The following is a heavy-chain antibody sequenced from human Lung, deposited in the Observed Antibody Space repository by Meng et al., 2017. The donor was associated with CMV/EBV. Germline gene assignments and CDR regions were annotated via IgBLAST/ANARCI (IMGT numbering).Heavy chain of an antibody. CDR3: ARARFDGGMDV. D-gene: IGHD5-24*01. Sequence: GESLKISCAASGFTFSSYAIHWVRQAPGKGLDWVAVVSYDGTKTYYSDSVKGRFTLSRDNSKNTMYMEMSSLGYEDTAMYYCARARFDGGMDVWGQGNTVTV. CDR1: GFTFSSYA. CDR2: VSYDGTKT. V-gene: IGHV3-30*04. J-gene: IGHJ6*02.